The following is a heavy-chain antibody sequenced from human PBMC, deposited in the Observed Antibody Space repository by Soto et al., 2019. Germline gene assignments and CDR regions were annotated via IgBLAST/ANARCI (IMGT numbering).Heavy chain of an antibody. CDR2: ISYDGSNK. J-gene: IGHJ4*02. D-gene: IGHD4-17*01. Sequence: QVQLVESGGGVVQPGRSLRLSCAASGFTFSSYGMHWVCQAPGKGLEWVAVISYDGSNKYYADSVKGRFTISRDNSKNTLYLQINSLRAEDTAVYYCANPSTVTDYWGQGTLVTVSS. CDR1: GFTFSSYG. CDR3: ANPSTVTDY. V-gene: IGHV3-30*18.